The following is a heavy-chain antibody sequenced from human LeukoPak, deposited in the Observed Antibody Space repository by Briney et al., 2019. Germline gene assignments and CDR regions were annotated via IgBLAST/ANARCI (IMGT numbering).Heavy chain of an antibody. CDR2: ISWNSGSI. J-gene: IGHJ3*02. Sequence: PGGSLRLSCAASGFTFSSYAMHWVRQAPGKGLEWVSGISWNSGSIGYADSVKGRFTISRDNAKNSLYLQMNSLRAEDTALYYCAKSNGGWGLAFDIWGQGTMVTVSS. V-gene: IGHV3-9*01. CDR1: GFTFSSYA. D-gene: IGHD6-19*01. CDR3: AKSNGGWGLAFDI.